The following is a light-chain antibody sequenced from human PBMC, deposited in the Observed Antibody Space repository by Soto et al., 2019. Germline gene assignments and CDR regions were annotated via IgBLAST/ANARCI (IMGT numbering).Light chain of an antibody. CDR2: DVS. CDR1: SSDVGGYNY. J-gene: IGLJ1*01. CDR3: CSYAGSYTGV. Sequence: QSALTQPRSVSGSPGQSVTTSCTGTSSDVGGYNYVSWYQQHPGKAPKLMIYDVSKRPSGVPDRFSGSKFGNTASLTISGLQAEDEADYYCCSYAGSYTGVFGTGTKVTVL. V-gene: IGLV2-11*01.